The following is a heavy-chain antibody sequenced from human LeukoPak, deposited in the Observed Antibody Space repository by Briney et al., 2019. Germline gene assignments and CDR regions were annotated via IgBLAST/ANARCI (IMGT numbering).Heavy chain of an antibody. J-gene: IGHJ4*02. CDR1: GLPLRDYH. V-gene: IGHV3-11*03. CDR3: AATEFRSTCSFHY. CDR2: ISSSSSYT. D-gene: IGHD3-10*02. Sequence: GGSLSLPCSLCGLPLRDYHMMWMRQAPGKGLEWVSYISSSSSYTNYADSVKGRFTISRDNAKNSLYLQMNRLRAEDTAVYYCAATEFRSTCSFHYWGQGTLVTVSS.